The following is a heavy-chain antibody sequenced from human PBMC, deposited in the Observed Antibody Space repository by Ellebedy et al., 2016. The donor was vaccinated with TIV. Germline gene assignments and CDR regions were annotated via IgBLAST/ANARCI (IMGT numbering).Heavy chain of an antibody. CDR2: INPSGGST. CDR3: ARVLAVAGSPLT. J-gene: IGHJ5*02. V-gene: IGHV1-46*01. CDR1: GYTFTSYY. D-gene: IGHD6-19*01. Sequence: ASVKVSXKASGYTFTSYYMHWVRQAPGQGLEWMGIINPSGGSTSYAQKFQGRVTMTRDTSTSTVYMELSSLRSEDTAVYYCARVLAVAGSPLTWGQGTLVTVSS.